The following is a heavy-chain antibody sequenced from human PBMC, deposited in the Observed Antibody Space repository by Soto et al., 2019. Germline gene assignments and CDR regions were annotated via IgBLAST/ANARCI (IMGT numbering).Heavy chain of an antibody. CDR1: GFTFSHYG. D-gene: IGHD3-22*01. J-gene: IGHJ4*02. CDR2: IWYDGSKK. V-gene: IGHV3-33*01. Sequence: QVQLVESGGGAVQPGRSLRLSCAASGFTFSHYGIHWVRQAPGKGLEWVAVIWYDGSKKYYADSVKGRFTISRDNSKNTLYLQLNSLRVEDTAVYYCARDLVESSGRWDWGQGTLVTVSS. CDR3: ARDLVESSGRWD.